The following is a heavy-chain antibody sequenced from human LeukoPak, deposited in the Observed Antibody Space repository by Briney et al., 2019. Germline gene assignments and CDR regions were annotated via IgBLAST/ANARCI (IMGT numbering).Heavy chain of an antibody. CDR2: IYYSGST. CDR3: ARGDVVVVAATQPQNDAFDI. CDR1: GGSISSYY. V-gene: IGHV4-59*01. D-gene: IGHD2-15*01. J-gene: IGHJ3*02. Sequence: SETLSLTCTVSGGSISSYYWSWIRQPPGKGLEWIGYIYYSGSTNYNPSLKSRVTISVDTTKNQFSLKLTSVSAADTAVYFCARGDVVVVAATQPQNDAFDIWGQGTMVTVSS.